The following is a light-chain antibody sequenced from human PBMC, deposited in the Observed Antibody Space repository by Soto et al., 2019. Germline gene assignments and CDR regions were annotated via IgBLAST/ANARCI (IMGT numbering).Light chain of an antibody. CDR1: QTFVYRDGNTY. Sequence: VVMTQSPLSLPVTPGQPASISCKSSQTFVYRDGNTYLNWFQQRPGQSPRRLIYQVSHRDSGVPDIFSGSGSGTSFTLKISRVEAEDVGVYYCVQGTHWPPFTFGQGTKLEIK. CDR3: VQGTHWPPFT. CDR2: QVS. V-gene: IGKV2-30*01. J-gene: IGKJ2*01.